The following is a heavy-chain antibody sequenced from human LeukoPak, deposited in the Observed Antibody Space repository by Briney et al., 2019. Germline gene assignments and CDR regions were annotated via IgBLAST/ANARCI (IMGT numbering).Heavy chain of an antibody. CDR2: INHSGST. CDR3: ARDRIRYCSSTSCWFDY. D-gene: IGHD2-2*01. J-gene: IGHJ4*02. V-gene: IGHV4-34*01. CDR1: GGSFSGYY. Sequence: SETLSLTCAVYGGSFSGYYWSWIRQPPGKGLEWIGEINHSGSTNYNPSLKSRVTISVDTSKNQFSLKLSSVTAADTAVYYCARDRIRYCSSTSCWFDYWGQGTLVTVSS.